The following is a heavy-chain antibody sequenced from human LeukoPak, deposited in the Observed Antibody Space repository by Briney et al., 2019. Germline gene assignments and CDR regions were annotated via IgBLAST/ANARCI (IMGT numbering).Heavy chain of an antibody. J-gene: IGHJ4*02. CDR2: IYCSGST. CDR3: ARGEVEMATIPFDY. D-gene: IGHD5-24*01. CDR1: GGSISSYY. Sequence: SETLSLTCTVSGGSISSYYWSWIRQPPGKGLEWIGYIYCSGSTNYNPSLKSRVTISVDTSKNQFSLKLSSVTAADTAVYYCARGEVEMATIPFDYWGQGTLVTVSS. V-gene: IGHV4-59*01.